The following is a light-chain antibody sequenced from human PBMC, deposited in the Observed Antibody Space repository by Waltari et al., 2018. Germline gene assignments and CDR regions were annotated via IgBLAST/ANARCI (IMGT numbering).Light chain of an antibody. V-gene: IGLV2-23*01. Sequence: QSALTQPASVPGSPGQSISISCIGTSRAFQPYHLVPWYQHPPGKAPKLIVFEASKRPSGVSNRFSGSKAANTASLIISGLQADDEADYYCCSYAGSGSWVFGGGTKVTVI. CDR3: CSYAGSGSWV. CDR1: SRAFQPYHL. J-gene: IGLJ3*02. CDR2: EAS.